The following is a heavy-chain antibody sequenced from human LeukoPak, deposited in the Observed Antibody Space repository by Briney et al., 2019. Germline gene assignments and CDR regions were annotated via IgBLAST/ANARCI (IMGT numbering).Heavy chain of an antibody. CDR2: INHSGST. CDR1: GGSFSGYY. CDR3: ARRCYGSGHFDY. Sequence: SETLSLTCAVYGGSFSGYYWSWIRQPPGKGLEWIGEINHSGSTNYNPSLKSRVTISVDTSKNQFSLKLSSVTAADTAVYYCARRCYGSGHFDYWGQGTLVTVSS. D-gene: IGHD3-10*01. V-gene: IGHV4-34*01. J-gene: IGHJ4*02.